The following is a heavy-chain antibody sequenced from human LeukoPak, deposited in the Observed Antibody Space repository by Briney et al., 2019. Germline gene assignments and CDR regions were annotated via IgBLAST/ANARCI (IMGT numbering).Heavy chain of an antibody. V-gene: IGHV3-21*01. J-gene: IGHJ4*02. D-gene: IGHD1-7*01. CDR1: GFTFSSYS. CDR3: AQSGITGTTLGY. Sequence: GGSLRLSCAASGFTFSSYSMNWVRQAPGKGLEWVSSISSSSSYIYYADSVKGRFTISRDNAKNSLYLQMNSLRAEDTAVYYCAQSGITGTTLGYWGQGTLVTVSS. CDR2: ISSSSSYI.